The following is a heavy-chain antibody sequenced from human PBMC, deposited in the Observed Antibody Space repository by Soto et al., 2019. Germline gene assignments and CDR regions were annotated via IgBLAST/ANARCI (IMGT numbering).Heavy chain of an antibody. CDR3: AKGGGRTSSSWLDY. CDR1: GFTFDDYA. D-gene: IGHD6-13*01. V-gene: IGHV3-9*01. J-gene: IGHJ4*02. Sequence: PGGSLRLSCAASGFTFDDYAMHWVRQAPGKGLEWVSGISWNSGSIGYADSVKGRFTISRDNAKNSLYLQMNSLRADDTALYYCAKGGGRTSSSWLDYWGQGTLVTVSS. CDR2: ISWNSGSI.